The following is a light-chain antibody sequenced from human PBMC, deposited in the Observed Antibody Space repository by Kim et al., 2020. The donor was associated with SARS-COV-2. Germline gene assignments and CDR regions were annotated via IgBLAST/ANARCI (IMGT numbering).Light chain of an antibody. J-gene: IGKJ4*01. V-gene: IGKV3-11*01. CDR2: DAS. Sequence: EIVLTQSPATLSLSPGERATLSCRASQSVSSYLAWYQQKPGQAPRLLIYDASNRATGIPARFSGSGSGTDFTLTISSLEPEDFAVYYCQQRSNWPSTFRGGTKVDIK. CDR3: QQRSNWPST. CDR1: QSVSSY.